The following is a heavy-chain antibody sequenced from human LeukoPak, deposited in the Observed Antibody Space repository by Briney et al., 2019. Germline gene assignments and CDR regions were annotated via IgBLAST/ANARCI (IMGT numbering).Heavy chain of an antibody. CDR3: ASGYSGYDLYY. D-gene: IGHD5-12*01. J-gene: IGHJ4*02. CDR1: GFTFSSYG. Sequence: PGRSLRLSCAASGFTFSSYGMHWVRQAPGKGLEWVAIISYDGTNKYYSDSVKGRFTISRDNSKNTLYLQLNSLRDEDTAVYYCASGYSGYDLYYWGQGTLVTVSS. CDR2: ISYDGTNK. V-gene: IGHV3-30*03.